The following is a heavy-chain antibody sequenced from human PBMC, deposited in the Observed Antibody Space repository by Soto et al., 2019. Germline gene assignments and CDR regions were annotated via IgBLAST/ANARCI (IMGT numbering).Heavy chain of an antibody. CDR1: GYTFANYW. D-gene: IGHD6-13*01. V-gene: IGHV5-51*01. CDR2: IYPSDSRT. J-gene: IGHJ5*02. CDR3: ARLELGTTAAAGTSWFDP. Sequence: PGESLKISCESSGYTFANYWIGWVRQVPGKGLEWVAIIYPSDSRTIYSPSFQGQVTISADKSISTAYLQWSSLKASDTAMYYCARLELGTTAAAGTSWFDPWGQGTLVT.